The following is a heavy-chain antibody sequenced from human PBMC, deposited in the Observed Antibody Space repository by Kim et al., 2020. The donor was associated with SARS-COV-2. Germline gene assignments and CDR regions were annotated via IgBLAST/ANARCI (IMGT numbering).Heavy chain of an antibody. CDR3: AKENGSGSYTREEAFDI. CDR2: ISGDGGST. D-gene: IGHD3-10*01. V-gene: IGHV3-43*02. J-gene: IGHJ3*02. Sequence: GGSLRLSCAASGFTFDDYAMHWVRQAPGKGLEWVSLISGDGGSTYYADSVKGRFTISRDNSKNSLYLQMNSLRTEDTALYYCAKENGSGSYTREEAFDIWGQGTMVTVSS. CDR1: GFTFDDYA.